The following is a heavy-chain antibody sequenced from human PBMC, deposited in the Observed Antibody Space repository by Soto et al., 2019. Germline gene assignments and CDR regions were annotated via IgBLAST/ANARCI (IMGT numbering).Heavy chain of an antibody. CDR2: ISYDGSNK. D-gene: IGHD3-3*01. V-gene: IGHV3-30*18. CDR1: GFTCSRYG. J-gene: IGHJ6*02. Sequence: SLRLSCAAFGFTCSRYGLHWVRQAPGNGLEWVAVISYDGSNKYYADSVKGRFTISRDNSKNTLYLQINSLRAEDTAVYYCAKLLNDFWSGYYHHFGMDVWGQGPTVTVSS. CDR3: AKLLNDFWSGYYHHFGMDV.